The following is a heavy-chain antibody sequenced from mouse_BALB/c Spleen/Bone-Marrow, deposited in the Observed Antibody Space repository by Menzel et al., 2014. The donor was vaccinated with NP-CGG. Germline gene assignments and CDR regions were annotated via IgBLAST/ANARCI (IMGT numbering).Heavy chain of an antibody. CDR3: ARWLLPYYAMDY. CDR2: IYPVNVHA. D-gene: IGHD2-3*01. J-gene: IGHJ4*01. V-gene: IGHV1S56*01. CDR1: GYTFTNYY. Sequence: VKVVESGPELVKPGASVMISCKASGYTFTNYYIHWVKQRPGQGLEWIGWIYPVNVHANFNEKFRGKATLTADKSSSTAYMQLSSLTSEDSAVYFCARWLLPYYAMDYWGQGTSVTVSS.